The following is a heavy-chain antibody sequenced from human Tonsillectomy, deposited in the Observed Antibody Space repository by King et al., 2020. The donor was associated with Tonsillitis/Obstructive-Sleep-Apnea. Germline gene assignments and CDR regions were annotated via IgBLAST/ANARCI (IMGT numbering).Heavy chain of an antibody. V-gene: IGHV3-33*01. Sequence: HVQLVESGGGVVQPGRSLRLSCAASGFTFSPYGMHWVRQAPGKGLEWVASIWYDGSSKFYADSVRGRFTISRDNSKNTLHLQMNSLRAEDTAIYYCARDGSARDIDYWGQGTLVTVSS. J-gene: IGHJ4*02. D-gene: IGHD6-25*01. CDR2: IWYDGSSK. CDR3: ARDGSARDIDY. CDR1: GFTFSPYG.